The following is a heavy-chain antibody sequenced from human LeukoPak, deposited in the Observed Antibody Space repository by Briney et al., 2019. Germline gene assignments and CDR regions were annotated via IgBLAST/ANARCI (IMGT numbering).Heavy chain of an antibody. J-gene: IGHJ4*02. V-gene: IGHV1-8*01. CDR2: MKPNSGNT. Sequence: ASVKVSCTASGCTFTSYDINWVRQGPGQGLGWMGWMKPNSGNTGYAQKFQGSVTMTRNTSISTAYMELSSLRSEDTAAYYWARGRGGSPFDYWGQGTLVTVSS. CDR3: ARGRGGSPFDY. CDR1: GCTFTSYD. D-gene: IGHD3-10*01.